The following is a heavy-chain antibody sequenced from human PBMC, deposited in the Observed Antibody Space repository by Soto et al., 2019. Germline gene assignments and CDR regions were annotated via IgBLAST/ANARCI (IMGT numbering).Heavy chain of an antibody. V-gene: IGHV4-59*08. J-gene: IGHJ3*02. CDR3: ARRYGGAFDI. CDR1: GGSISSYY. Sequence: QVQLQESGPGRVKHSETLYLTCTVSGGSISSYYWSWIRQPPGKGLEWIGYIYYSGSTNYNPSLKSRVTISVDTSKNQFSLKLSSVTAADTAVYYCARRYGGAFDIWGQGTMVTVSS. CDR2: IYYSGST. D-gene: IGHD4-17*01.